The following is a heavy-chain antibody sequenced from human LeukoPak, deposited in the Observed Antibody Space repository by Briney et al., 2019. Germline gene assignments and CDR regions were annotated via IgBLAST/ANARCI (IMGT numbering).Heavy chain of an antibody. CDR1: GSSVRSDRYY. D-gene: IGHD6-19*01. CDR3: ATSENDSGWGRFDY. Sequence: SETLFLTCSVSGSSVRSDRYYWGWIRQPPGKGLEWIGIIDYSGGTHYNPSFKSRVTISVDTSKNQFSLKLTSVTATDTSIYYCATSENDSGWGRFDYWGQGILVTVSS. J-gene: IGHJ4*02. CDR2: IDYSGGT. V-gene: IGHV4-39*01.